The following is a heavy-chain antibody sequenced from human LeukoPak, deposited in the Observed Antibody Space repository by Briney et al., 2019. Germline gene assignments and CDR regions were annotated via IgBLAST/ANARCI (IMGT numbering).Heavy chain of an antibody. D-gene: IGHD7-27*01. CDR3: ARHHEYWGIDY. CDR2: IYYSGST. J-gene: IGHJ4*02. V-gene: IGHV4-39*01. Sequence: SETLSLTCTVSSGSISSSSYYWGWIRQPPGKGLEWIGSIYYSGSTYYNPSLKSRVTISVDTSKNQFSLKLSSVTAADTAVYYCARHHEYWGIDYWGQGTLVTVSS. CDR1: SGSISSSSYY.